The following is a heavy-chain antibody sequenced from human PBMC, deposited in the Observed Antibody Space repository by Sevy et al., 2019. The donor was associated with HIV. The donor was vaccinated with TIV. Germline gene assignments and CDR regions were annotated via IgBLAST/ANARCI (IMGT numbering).Heavy chain of an antibody. CDR3: KASSSWPFFDY. CDR2: ISYDGNDK. D-gene: IGHD6-13*01. V-gene: IGHV3-30*07. CDR1: GITFSLNA. Sequence: GGSLRLSCAASGITFSLNAMHWVRQAPGKGLEWVAVISYDGNDKYYADSVKGRFTISRDNSKNTLDLQMNSLRAEDTAVYYCKASSSWPFFDYWGQGTLVTVSS. J-gene: IGHJ4*02.